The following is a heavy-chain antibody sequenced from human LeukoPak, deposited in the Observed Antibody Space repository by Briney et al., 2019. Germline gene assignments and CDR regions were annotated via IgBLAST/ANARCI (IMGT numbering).Heavy chain of an antibody. CDR3: ARNLHLDYYDSSATRGWFDP. Sequence: NTSETLSLTCTVSGGSISSYYWGWIRQPPGKGLEWIGYIYYSGSTNYNPSLKSRVTISVDTSKNQFSLKLSSVTAADTAVYYCARNLHLDYYDSSATRGWFDPWGQGTLVTVSS. CDR2: IYYSGST. V-gene: IGHV4-59*08. D-gene: IGHD3-22*01. CDR1: GGSISSYY. J-gene: IGHJ5*02.